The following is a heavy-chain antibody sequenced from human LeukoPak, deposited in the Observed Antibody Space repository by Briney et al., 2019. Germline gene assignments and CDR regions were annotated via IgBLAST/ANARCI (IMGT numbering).Heavy chain of an antibody. J-gene: IGHJ4*02. CDR3: ARGLGLYYFDY. CDR2: INDDGSST. Sequence: GGSLRLSCAASGLTFSSYWMHWVRQAPGKGLVWVSRINDDGSSTTYADSVKGRSTISRDNAKNTLYLQMNSLRAEDTAVYYCARGLGLYYFDYWGQGTLVTVSS. CDR1: GLTFSSYW. D-gene: IGHD3-16*01. V-gene: IGHV3-74*01.